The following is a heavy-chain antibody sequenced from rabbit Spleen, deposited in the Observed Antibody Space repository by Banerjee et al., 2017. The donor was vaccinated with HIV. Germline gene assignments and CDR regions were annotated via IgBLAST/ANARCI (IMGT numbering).Heavy chain of an antibody. CDR1: GVSFSNNHY. CDR2: IEGGSSAFS. Sequence: QSLEESGGDLVKPGASLTLTCTASGVSFSNNHYMCWVRQAPGKGLEWIACIEGGSSAFSYFASWAKGRFTISKTSSTTVTLQMTSLTGADTATYFCARDLHYASVWGPGTLVTVS. D-gene: IGHD6-1*01. CDR3: ARDLHYASV. J-gene: IGHJ6*01. V-gene: IGHV1S40*01.